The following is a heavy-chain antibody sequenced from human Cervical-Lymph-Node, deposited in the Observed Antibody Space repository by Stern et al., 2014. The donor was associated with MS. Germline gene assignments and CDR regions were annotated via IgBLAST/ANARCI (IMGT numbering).Heavy chain of an antibody. CDR2: ISYDGSSK. J-gene: IGHJ6*02. D-gene: IGHD2-15*01. CDR3: TREDCSGGSCRGMDV. CDR1: RFSISDYA. Sequence: VQLVESGGDVVQPGRSLRLSCAASRFSISDYAMHWVRQAPGKGLEWVATISYDGSSKRYAASVKGRFTISRDNLKNPVHVQMNSLRAEDTAVYYCTREDCSGGSCRGMDVWGQGTTVTVSS. V-gene: IGHV3-30-3*01.